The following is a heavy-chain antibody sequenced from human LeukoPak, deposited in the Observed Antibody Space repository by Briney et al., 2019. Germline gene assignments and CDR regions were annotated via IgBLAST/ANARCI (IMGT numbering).Heavy chain of an antibody. CDR1: GGSINSGSFF. D-gene: IGHD4-17*01. Sequence: SETLSLTCTVSGGSINSGSFFWNLIRQPAGKGLEWIGRIYITGGTNYNPSLKSRVAISRDTSRNQFSLRLSSVTAADTAVYYCARGVTVTTKGPSAYYYMDVWGKGTTVTVSS. CDR3: ARGVTVTTKGPSAYYYMDV. J-gene: IGHJ6*03. V-gene: IGHV4-61*02. CDR2: IYITGGT.